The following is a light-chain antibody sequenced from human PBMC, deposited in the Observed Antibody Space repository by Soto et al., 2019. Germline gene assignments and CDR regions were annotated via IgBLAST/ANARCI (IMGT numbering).Light chain of an antibody. CDR2: DAS. V-gene: IGKV1-5*01. CDR3: QQYKNYYPT. Sequence: DIQMTQSPSTLSASVGDRVTITCRASQSISEWLAWYQQKPGKAPKILIYDASSLESGVPSRFSGSGSGTEFTLTISGLQPDDFAIYYCQQYKNYYPTFGQGTRVEIK. J-gene: IGKJ1*01. CDR1: QSISEW.